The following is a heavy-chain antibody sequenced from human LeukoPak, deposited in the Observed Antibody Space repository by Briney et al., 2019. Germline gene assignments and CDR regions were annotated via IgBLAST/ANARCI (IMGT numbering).Heavy chain of an antibody. CDR3: VRGGGSFDS. V-gene: IGHV3-7*04. J-gene: IGHJ4*02. CDR2: IKYDGSDK. Sequence: GGSLRLSCAVSGITLSNYGMSWVRQAPGKGLEWVANIKYDGSDKRYVDSVKGRFTVSRDNANNSLYLQMNSLRAEDTAVYYCVRGGGSFDSWGQGTLVTVSS. CDR1: GITLSNYG. D-gene: IGHD3-16*01.